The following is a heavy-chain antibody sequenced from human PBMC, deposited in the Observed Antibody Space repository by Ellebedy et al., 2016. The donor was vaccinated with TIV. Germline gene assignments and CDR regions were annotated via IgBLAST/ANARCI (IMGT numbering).Heavy chain of an antibody. CDR2: ISGSGGST. D-gene: IGHD2-21*02. CDR1: GFTFSSYA. J-gene: IGHJ4*02. V-gene: IGHV3-23*01. CDR3: AKDHQVVVTAIWDY. Sequence: GGSLRLSXAASGFTFSSYAMSWVRQAPGKGLEWVSTISGSGGSTHYADSVKGRFTISRDNSKNTLYLQMNSLRAEDTAVYYCAKDHQVVVTAIWDYWGQGTLVTVSS.